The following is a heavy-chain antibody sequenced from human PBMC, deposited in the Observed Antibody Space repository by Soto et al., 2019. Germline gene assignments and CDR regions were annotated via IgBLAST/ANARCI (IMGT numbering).Heavy chain of an antibody. CDR3: AREGASGSPLLGVIDY. V-gene: IGHV3-11*01. Sequence: QVLLEESGGGLVKPGGSLRLSCAASGFTFGDYYMIWIRQAPGTGLDWVAYIGDSGGAMYYEDSVTGRFTISRVNDKNSLCLERNSLRVEDTAVYYCAREGASGSPLLGVIDYWGQGILVTVSS. D-gene: IGHD3-10*01. CDR1: GFTFGDYY. CDR2: IGDSGGAM. J-gene: IGHJ4*02.